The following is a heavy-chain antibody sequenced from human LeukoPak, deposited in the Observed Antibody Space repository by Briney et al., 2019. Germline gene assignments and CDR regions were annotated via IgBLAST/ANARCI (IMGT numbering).Heavy chain of an antibody. D-gene: IGHD2-8*02. Sequence: GRSLRLSCAASGLTFRHYGMHWVRQTPGKGLEWVAFIESDESISQYADLVKGRFTISRDNSKNMLYLQMNSLRTEDTAMYYCTKSTGRREGWFDPWGQGTLVTVSS. J-gene: IGHJ5*02. CDR2: IESDESIS. V-gene: IGHV3-30*19. CDR1: GLTFRHYG. CDR3: TKSTGRREGWFDP.